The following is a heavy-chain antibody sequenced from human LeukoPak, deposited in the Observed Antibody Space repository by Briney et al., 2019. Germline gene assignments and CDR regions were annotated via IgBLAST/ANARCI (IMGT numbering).Heavy chain of an antibody. D-gene: IGHD2-21*02. CDR2: ISAYNGNT. CDR3: ARGLRCGGDCYSFDY. CDR1: GYTFTSYG. Sequence: ASVKVSCKASGYTFTSYGISWVRQAPGQGLEWMGWISAYNGNTNYAQKLQGRVTTTTDTSTSTAYMELRSLRSDDTAVYYCARGLRCGGDCYSFDYWGQGTLVTVSS. J-gene: IGHJ4*02. V-gene: IGHV1-18*01.